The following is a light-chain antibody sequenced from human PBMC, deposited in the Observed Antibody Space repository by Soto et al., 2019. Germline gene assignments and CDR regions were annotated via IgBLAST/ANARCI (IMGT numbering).Light chain of an antibody. CDR1: QGITSY. V-gene: IGKV1-39*01. CDR3: QQSYSTPPWT. CDR2: AAS. J-gene: IGKJ1*01. Sequence: IQVTQSPSSLSASVGDRVTITCRASQGITSYLAWYQQKPGKAPKLLIYAASALQTGVSSRFSGSGYGTDFTLTISSLQPEDFATYFCQQSYSTPPWTFGQGTKVEIK.